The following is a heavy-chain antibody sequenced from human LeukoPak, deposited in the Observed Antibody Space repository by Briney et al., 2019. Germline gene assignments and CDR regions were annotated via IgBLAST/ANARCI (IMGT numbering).Heavy chain of an antibody. D-gene: IGHD3-22*01. CDR1: GFTFSSYG. CDR2: ISGSGGST. Sequence: PGGSLRLSCAASGFTFSSYGMSWVRQAPGKGLEWVSAISGSGGSTYYADSVKGRFTISRDNSKNTLYLQMNSLRAEDTAVYYCAKDWSLYYYDSSGYYPYWGQGTLVTVSS. J-gene: IGHJ4*02. V-gene: IGHV3-23*01. CDR3: AKDWSLYYYDSSGYYPY.